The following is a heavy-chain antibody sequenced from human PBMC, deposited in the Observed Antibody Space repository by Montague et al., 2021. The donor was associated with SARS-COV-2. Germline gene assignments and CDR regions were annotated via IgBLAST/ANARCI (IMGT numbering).Heavy chain of an antibody. Sequence: SETLSLTCTVSHGSISSSLSYWGWIRQPPGKGLEWIGSIYRSGYTFYSPSPKSRITMSVDTSKNQFSLNLASVTATDTAVYYCARRGCTHSRLDDAFDIWGQGTMVTVSS. V-gene: IGHV4-39*01. CDR2: IYRSGYT. CDR3: ARRGCTHSRLDDAFDI. D-gene: IGHD2-2*01. CDR1: HGSISSSLSY. J-gene: IGHJ3*02.